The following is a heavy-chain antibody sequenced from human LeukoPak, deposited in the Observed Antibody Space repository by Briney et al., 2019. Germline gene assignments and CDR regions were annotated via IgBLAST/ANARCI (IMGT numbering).Heavy chain of an antibody. D-gene: IGHD3-10*01. V-gene: IGHV4-34*01. Sequence: PSETLSLTCAVYGGSFSGYYWSWIRQPPGKGLEWIGEINHSGSTNYNPSLKSRVTISVDTSKNQFSLKLSSVTAADTAVYYCAVGRLWFGETRDYYYMDVWGKGTTVTVSS. J-gene: IGHJ6*03. CDR1: GGSFSGYY. CDR2: INHSGST. CDR3: AVGRLWFGETRDYYYMDV.